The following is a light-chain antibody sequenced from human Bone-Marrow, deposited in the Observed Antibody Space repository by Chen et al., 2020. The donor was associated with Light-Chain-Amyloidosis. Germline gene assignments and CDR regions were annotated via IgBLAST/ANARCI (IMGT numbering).Light chain of an antibody. CDR2: DDS. V-gene: IGLV3-21*02. Sequence: SYVLTQPSSVSVAQGETATIACGGNNIGSTSVHWYQQTPGQAPLLVVYDDSDRPSGIPARLSGSNSGNTATLTISRVEAGDEADYYCQVWDRSSDRPVFGGGTKLTVL. J-gene: IGLJ3*02. CDR1: NIGSTS. CDR3: QVWDRSSDRPV.